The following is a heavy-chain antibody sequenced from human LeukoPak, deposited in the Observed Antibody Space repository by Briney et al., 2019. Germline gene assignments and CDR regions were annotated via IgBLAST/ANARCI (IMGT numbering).Heavy chain of an antibody. J-gene: IGHJ4*02. D-gene: IGHD5-24*01. V-gene: IGHV3-23*01. Sequence: GGSLRLSCEASGFTFNNYAMSWVRQAPGKGLEWVSAISGSGGVTYYADSVKGRFTISRDNSKNTLYLQGNSLRAADTAVYYCAKVQEMGTILPPFHYWGQGTLVTVSS. CDR1: GFTFNNYA. CDR3: AKVQEMGTILPPFHY. CDR2: ISGSGGVT.